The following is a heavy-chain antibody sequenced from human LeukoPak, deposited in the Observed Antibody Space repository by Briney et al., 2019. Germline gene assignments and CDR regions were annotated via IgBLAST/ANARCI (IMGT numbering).Heavy chain of an antibody. CDR1: GFTFSSYI. D-gene: IGHD3-22*01. V-gene: IGHV3-21*01. Sequence: PGGSLRLSCAASGFTFSSYIMNWVRQAPGKGLEWVSSITSSNDVYYADSVKGRFTISRDNPKNSLYLQMSSLRADDTAVYYCARDFAERGYYLPDFDYWGQGTLVTVSS. CDR3: ARDFAERGYYLPDFDY. CDR2: ITSSNDV. J-gene: IGHJ4*02.